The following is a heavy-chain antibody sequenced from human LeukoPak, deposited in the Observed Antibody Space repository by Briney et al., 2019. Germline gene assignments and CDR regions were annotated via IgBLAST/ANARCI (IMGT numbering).Heavy chain of an antibody. D-gene: IGHD2-2*01. V-gene: IGHV3-23*01. Sequence: VGSLRLPCAASGFTFSNGWMSWVRQAPGKGLEWVSAISGSGGSTYYADSVKGRFTISRDNSRNTLYLQMNSLRAEDTAVYYCAKDPRGVVVVPAAIGWFDPWGQGTLVTVSS. J-gene: IGHJ5*02. CDR1: GFTFSNGW. CDR3: AKDPRGVVVVPAAIGWFDP. CDR2: ISGSGGST.